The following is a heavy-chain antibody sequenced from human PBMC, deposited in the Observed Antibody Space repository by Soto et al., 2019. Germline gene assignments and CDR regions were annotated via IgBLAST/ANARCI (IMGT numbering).Heavy chain of an antibody. V-gene: IGHV1-46*01. CDR1: GYTFTSYD. J-gene: IGHJ4*02. CDR2: IKPNSDTT. CDR3: ARDSRNWYIDY. D-gene: IGHD6-13*01. Sequence: VASVKVSCKASGYTFTSYDINWVRQATGQGLEWMGIIKPNSDTTTYAQKFQGRVTMTRDTSTNTVYMELSSLKSEDTAVYYCARDSRNWYIDYWGQGTLVTVSS.